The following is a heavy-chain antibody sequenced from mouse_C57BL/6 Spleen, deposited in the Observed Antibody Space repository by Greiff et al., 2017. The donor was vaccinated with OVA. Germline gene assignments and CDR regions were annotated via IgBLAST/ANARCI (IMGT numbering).Heavy chain of an antibody. CDR1: GYTFTSYW. CDR3: ASYYGNYYAMDY. D-gene: IGHD2-1*01. Sequence: VQLQQPGAELVKPGASVKLSCKASGYTFTSYWMHWVKQRPGQGLEWIGMIHPNSGSTNYNEKFKSKATLTVDKSSSTAYMQLSSLTSEDSAVYYCASYYGNYYAMDYWGQGTSVTVSS. CDR2: IHPNSGST. J-gene: IGHJ4*01. V-gene: IGHV1-64*01.